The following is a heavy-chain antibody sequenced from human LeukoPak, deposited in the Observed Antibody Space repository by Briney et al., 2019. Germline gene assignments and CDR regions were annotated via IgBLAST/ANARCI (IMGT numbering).Heavy chain of an antibody. D-gene: IGHD1-26*01. CDR2: ISAYNGHT. Sequence: GASVTVSCKASGYTFTSYGISWVRQAPGQGLEWMGWISAYNGHTNYAQKFQGRVTMTTDTSTSTAYMELRSLRSDDTAVYYCARGGRWELPRPYAFDIWGQGTMVTASS. V-gene: IGHV1-18*01. CDR1: GYTFTSYG. J-gene: IGHJ3*02. CDR3: ARGGRWELPRPYAFDI.